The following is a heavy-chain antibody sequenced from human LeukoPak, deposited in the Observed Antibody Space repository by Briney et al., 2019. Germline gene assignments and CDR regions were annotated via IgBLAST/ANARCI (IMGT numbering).Heavy chain of an antibody. CDR2: ISAYNGNT. D-gene: IGHD2-2*01. Sequence: ASVKVSCKASGYTFTGYYMHWVRQAPGQGLEWMGWISAYNGNTNYAQKLQGRVTMTTDTSTSTAYMELRSLRAEDTAVYYCARGRDGWVAVEPTFDYWGQGTLVTVSS. J-gene: IGHJ4*02. CDR3: ARGRDGWVAVEPTFDY. CDR1: GYTFTGYY. V-gene: IGHV1-18*04.